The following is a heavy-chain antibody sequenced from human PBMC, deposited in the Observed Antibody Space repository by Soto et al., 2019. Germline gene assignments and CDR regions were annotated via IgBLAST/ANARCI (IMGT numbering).Heavy chain of an antibody. Sequence: EVRLLESGGGLVKPGGSLRLSCATSGLTFSNYAMSWVRQAPGGGLEWVSSMSGSSSTTYYADSVRGRFTISRDRSKNTLYLQMSSLRAEDTALYYCAKNQERELPRVIDFWGQGTLGIVSS. CDR1: GLTFSNYA. CDR2: MSGSSSTT. V-gene: IGHV3-23*01. D-gene: IGHD1-7*01. CDR3: AKNQERELPRVIDF. J-gene: IGHJ4*02.